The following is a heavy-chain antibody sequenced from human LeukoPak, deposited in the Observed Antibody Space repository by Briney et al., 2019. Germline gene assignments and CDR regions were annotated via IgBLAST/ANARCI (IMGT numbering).Heavy chain of an antibody. CDR3: AVSSSSGSGYFDY. V-gene: IGHV3-74*01. Sequence: GGSLRLSCAASGFTFSSYWMHWVRQAPGKGLVWVSRINSDGSSTSYADSMKGRFTISRDNAKNTLYLQMNSLRAEDTAVYYCAVSSSSGSGYFDYWGQGTLVTVSS. CDR1: GFTFSSYW. D-gene: IGHD6-13*01. CDR2: INSDGSST. J-gene: IGHJ4*02.